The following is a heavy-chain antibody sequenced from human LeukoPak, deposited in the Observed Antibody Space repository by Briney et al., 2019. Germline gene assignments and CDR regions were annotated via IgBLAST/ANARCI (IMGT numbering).Heavy chain of an antibody. J-gene: IGHJ5*02. CDR3: ARVRITMVRGRPNWFDP. D-gene: IGHD3-10*01. CDR2: IYYSGST. V-gene: IGHV4-59*01. Sequence: SETPSLTCTVSGGSISSYYWSWIRQPPGKGLEWIGYIYYSGSTNYNPSLKSRVTISVDTSKNQFSLKLSSVTAADTAVYYCARVRITMVRGRPNWFDPWGQGTLVTVSS. CDR1: GGSISSYY.